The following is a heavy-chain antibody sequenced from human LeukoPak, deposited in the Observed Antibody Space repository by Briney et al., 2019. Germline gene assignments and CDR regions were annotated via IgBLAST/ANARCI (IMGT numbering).Heavy chain of an antibody. D-gene: IGHD2-2*01. Sequence: KNGESLKISCKGSGYSLTSYWISWVRQMPGQGLEWMGRIDPSDAYTNYSPSFQGHVTLSADKSITTACLQWSSLKASDTDMYYCARLFDPGYCNSTNCYDYWGQGTMVTVSS. CDR3: ARLFDPGYCNSTNCYDY. J-gene: IGHJ4*02. CDR2: IDPSDAYT. V-gene: IGHV5-10-1*01. CDR1: GYSLTSYW.